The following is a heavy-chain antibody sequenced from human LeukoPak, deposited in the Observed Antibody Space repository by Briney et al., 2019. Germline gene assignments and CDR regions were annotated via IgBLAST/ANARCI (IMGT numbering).Heavy chain of an antibody. D-gene: IGHD6-19*01. Sequence: GGSLRLSCAASGFTFSSYAMSWVRQAPGKGLEWVSAISGSGDSTYYADSVKGRFTISRDNSKNTLYLQMNSLRAEDTATYYCAKSRAYSSGALNYWGRGALVTVSS. CDR3: AKSRAYSSGALNY. J-gene: IGHJ4*02. CDR1: GFTFSSYA. CDR2: ISGSGDST. V-gene: IGHV3-23*01.